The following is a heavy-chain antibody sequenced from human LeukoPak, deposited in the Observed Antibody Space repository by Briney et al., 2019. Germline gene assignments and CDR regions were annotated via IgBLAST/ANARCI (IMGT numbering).Heavy chain of an antibody. D-gene: IGHD3-22*01. V-gene: IGHV3-30*04. CDR3: ARDSYQYDSSGYYYHFYYYGVDV. Sequence: GGSLRLSCEASGFTFNRHALHWVRQALGKGLEWVAVMSHDGRIKDYADSVKGRFTISKDDSKNTLHLQMNGLRTEDTAVYYCARDSYQYDSSGYYYHFYYYGVDVWGQGTTVAVSS. J-gene: IGHJ6*02. CDR1: GFTFNRHA. CDR2: MSHDGRIK.